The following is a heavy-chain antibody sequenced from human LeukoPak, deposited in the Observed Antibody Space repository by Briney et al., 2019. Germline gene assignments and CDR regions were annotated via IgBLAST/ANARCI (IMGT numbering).Heavy chain of an antibody. CDR3: AKDHPYYDFWSGYPGVGDY. V-gene: IGHV3-23*01. CDR2: ISGSGGST. D-gene: IGHD3-3*01. J-gene: IGHJ4*02. CDR1: GFTFSSYA. Sequence: GGSLRLSCAASGFTFSSYAMSWVRQAPGKGLEWVSAISGSGGSTYYADSVKGWFTISRDNSKNTLYLQMSSLRAEDTAVYYCAKDHPYYDFWSGYPGVGDYWGQGTLVTVSS.